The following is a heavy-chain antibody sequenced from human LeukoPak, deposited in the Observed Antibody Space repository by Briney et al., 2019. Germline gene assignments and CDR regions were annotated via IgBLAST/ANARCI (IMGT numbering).Heavy chain of an antibody. D-gene: IGHD1-26*01. CDR1: GGSISTYY. CDR2: IYYSGST. CDR3: AREEALGSGSFDY. J-gene: IGHJ4*02. V-gene: IGHV4-59*01. Sequence: PSETLSLTCTVSGGSISTYYWSWIRQPPGKGLEWIGYIYYSGSTNYNPSLKSRVTISVETSKNQLSLKLGSVTAADTAVYYCAREEALGSGSFDYWGQGTLVTVSS.